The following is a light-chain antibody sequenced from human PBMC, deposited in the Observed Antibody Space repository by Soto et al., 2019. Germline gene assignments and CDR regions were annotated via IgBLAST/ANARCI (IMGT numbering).Light chain of an antibody. CDR1: QGIRNY. Sequence: DIQMTQSPSSVSASVGDRVTITCRARQGIRNYLAWYQQKPGKDPNLLIFVASTLQSGVPSRFSGGGSGTDFTLTISSLQPEDVGTYYCQKYNSVPLTFGGGTKVEIK. J-gene: IGKJ4*02. CDR2: VAS. V-gene: IGKV1-27*01. CDR3: QKYNSVPLT.